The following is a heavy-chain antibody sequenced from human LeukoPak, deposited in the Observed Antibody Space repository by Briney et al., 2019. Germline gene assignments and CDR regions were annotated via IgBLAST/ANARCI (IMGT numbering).Heavy chain of an antibody. J-gene: IGHJ4*02. CDR3: ASPNDYYDNSIYYGTDY. D-gene: IGHD3-22*01. CDR2: ISGSGGST. CDR1: GFTFSSYA. Sequence: GGSLRLSCAASGFTFSSYAMSWVRQAPGKGLEWVSAISGSGGSTYYAASAQGRFTISRDNSKNTLYLQMNSLRAEDTAVYYCASPNDYYDNSIYYGTDYWGQGTLVTVSS. V-gene: IGHV3-23*01.